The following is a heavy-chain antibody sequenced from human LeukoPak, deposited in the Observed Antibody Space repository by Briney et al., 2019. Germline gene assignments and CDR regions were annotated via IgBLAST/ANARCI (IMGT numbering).Heavy chain of an antibody. CDR3: ARLFGVPHAFDV. D-gene: IGHD3-10*02. CDR1: GYSISSGYY. Sequence: LETLSLTCAVSGYSISSGYYCGWIRQPPGKGLEWIGSIYHSGITYYNTSLRSRVTISVDTSKNQFSLRLISVTAADTAMYYCARLFGVPHAFDVWGQGTMVTVSS. CDR2: IYHSGIT. V-gene: IGHV4-38-2*01. J-gene: IGHJ3*01.